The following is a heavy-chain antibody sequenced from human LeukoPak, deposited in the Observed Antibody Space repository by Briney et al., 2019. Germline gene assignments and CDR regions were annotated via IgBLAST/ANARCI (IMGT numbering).Heavy chain of an antibody. D-gene: IGHD2-15*01. J-gene: IGHJ4*02. CDR2: IKKTGSET. Sequence: GGSLRLSCAASGFTFSHYWMSWVRQAPGKGLEWVAYIKKTGSETYYVDSVKGRFTITRDNTRNSLFLQMYNLRVEDTAAYFCAREDGYCSGGDCYSYFDSWGQGTLVTVSS. CDR3: AREDGYCSGGDCYSYFDS. CDR1: GFTFSHYW. V-gene: IGHV3-7*01.